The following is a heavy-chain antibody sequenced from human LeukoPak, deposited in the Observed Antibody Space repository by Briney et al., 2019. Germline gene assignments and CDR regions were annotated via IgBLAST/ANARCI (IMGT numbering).Heavy chain of an antibody. CDR1: GFAFSTYS. J-gene: IGHJ4*02. CDR3: VKEVANHGFWTGHDY. D-gene: IGHD3/OR15-3a*01. V-gene: IGHV3-23*01. Sequence: GGSLRLSCAASGFAFSTYSMSWVRQLPGKGLEWVSVISASGGSTYYADPVKGRFTISRDNSKNTLYLQMNSLRVDDTAVYYCVKEVANHGFWTGHDYWGQGVLVTVSS. CDR2: ISASGGST.